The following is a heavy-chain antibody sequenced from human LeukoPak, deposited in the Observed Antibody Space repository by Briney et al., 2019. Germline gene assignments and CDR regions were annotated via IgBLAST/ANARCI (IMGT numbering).Heavy chain of an antibody. Sequence: SETLSLTCTVSGGSLSSYYWNWIRQPPGKGLEWIGYIYYTGSTNYNPSVMSRVTMSVDRSKNQFSLKLSSVTAADTAVYYCAGGIAAAGEVDYWGQGTLVTVSS. J-gene: IGHJ4*02. D-gene: IGHD6-13*01. CDR1: GGSLSSYY. CDR3: AGGIAAAGEVDY. CDR2: IYYTGST. V-gene: IGHV4-59*08.